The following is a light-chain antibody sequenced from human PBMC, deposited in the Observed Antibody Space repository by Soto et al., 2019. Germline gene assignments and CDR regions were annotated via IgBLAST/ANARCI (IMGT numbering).Light chain of an antibody. J-gene: IGLJ1*01. V-gene: IGLV2-23*02. CDR3: CSYAGSGTFV. Sequence: QSVLTQPAYVSGSPGQSITISCTGTSSDVGSYNLVSWYQQHPGKAPKLMIYEVSKRPSGVSNRFSGSKSGNTASLTISGLQAEDEADYYCCSYAGSGTFVFGTGTRSPS. CDR1: SSDVGSYNL. CDR2: EVS.